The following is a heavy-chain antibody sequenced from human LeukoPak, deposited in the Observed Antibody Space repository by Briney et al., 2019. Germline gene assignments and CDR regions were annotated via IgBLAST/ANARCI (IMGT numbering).Heavy chain of an antibody. CDR2: INPGGGST. CDR3: AKWVYYGFWSGYPNGRFDY. V-gene: IGHV1-46*01. Sequence: GASVKVSCKASGFTFTTYYIHWMRQAPGQGLEWMGMINPGGGSTSYAQNFQGRVTLTRDTSTSTLYMELSSLRSEDTAVYYCAKWVYYGFWSGYPNGRFDYWGQGTLVTVSS. D-gene: IGHD3-3*01. CDR1: GFTFTTYY. J-gene: IGHJ4*02.